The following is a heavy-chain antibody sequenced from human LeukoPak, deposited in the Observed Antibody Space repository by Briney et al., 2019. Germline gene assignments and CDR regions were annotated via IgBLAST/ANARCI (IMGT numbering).Heavy chain of an antibody. Sequence: TSSETLSLTCTVSGGSINTREYYWGWVRQPPGKGLEWIGRVYYSGTTYYHRSLKSRLIISVDTSKNQFSLKLTSVTAADTAVYYCARQSTKYSSGWFFDYWGQGTLVTVSS. D-gene: IGHD6-19*01. CDR2: VYYSGTT. CDR1: GGSINTREYY. CDR3: ARQSTKYSSGWFFDY. J-gene: IGHJ4*02. V-gene: IGHV4-39*01.